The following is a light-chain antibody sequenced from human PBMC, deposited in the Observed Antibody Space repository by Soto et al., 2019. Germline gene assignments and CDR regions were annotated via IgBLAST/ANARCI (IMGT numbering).Light chain of an antibody. CDR2: LGS. CDR1: QSLLHSNGYDY. V-gene: IGKV2-28*01. J-gene: IGKJ2*01. Sequence: DIVMTQSPLSLPVTPGEPASISCRSSQSLLHSNGYDYLDWYLQKPGQSPQLLIYLGSNRASGVPDRFSGSGSGTDFTLEISRVEAEDVGVYYCMQAQQTSPMYTFGQGTKLEIK. CDR3: MQAQQTSPMYT.